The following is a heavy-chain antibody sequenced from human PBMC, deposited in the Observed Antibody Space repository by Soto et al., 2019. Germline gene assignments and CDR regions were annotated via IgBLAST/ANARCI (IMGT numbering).Heavy chain of an antibody. D-gene: IGHD2-2*02. J-gene: IGHJ4*02. V-gene: IGHV4-38-2*01. CDR1: GYSISSGYY. CDR2: IYHSGST. CDR3: ARLVDYCSSTSCYNFDY. Sequence: PSETLSLTCAVSGYSISSGYYWGWIRQPPGKGLEWIGSIYHSGSTYYNPSLKSRVTISVDTSKNQFSLKLSSVTAADTAVYYCARLVDYCSSTSCYNFDYWSQGALVTVSS.